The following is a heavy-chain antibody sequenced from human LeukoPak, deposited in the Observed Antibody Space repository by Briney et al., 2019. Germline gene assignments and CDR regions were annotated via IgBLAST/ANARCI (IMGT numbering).Heavy chain of an antibody. CDR2: IYYSGST. Sequence: SQTLSLTCTVAGGSVSSSSYYWGWLRQRRGKGLERIGGIYYSGSTYYNPSSKSRVSISVATSNNQFSLKLSSVTAADTAVYYCARDHITKYDFWSGYYTGWFDPWGQGTLVTVSS. CDR3: ARDHITKYDFWSGYYTGWFDP. J-gene: IGHJ5*02. V-gene: IGHV4-39*07. D-gene: IGHD3-3*01. CDR1: GGSVSSSSYY.